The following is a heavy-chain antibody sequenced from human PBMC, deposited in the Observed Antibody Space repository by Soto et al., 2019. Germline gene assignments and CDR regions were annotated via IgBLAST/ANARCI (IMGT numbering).Heavy chain of an antibody. Sequence: QVQLVESGGGVVQPGRSLRLSCAASGFTFSRYGMHWVRQAPGKGLEWVAVIWYDGSNKYYADSVKGRFTISRDNSKNTLYLHMNSLRAEDTAVYYCARGRGYCSSSSCYWWFDPWGQGTLVTVSS. CDR3: ARGRGYCSSSSCYWWFDP. CDR2: IWYDGSNK. CDR1: GFTFSRYG. J-gene: IGHJ5*02. V-gene: IGHV3-33*01. D-gene: IGHD2-2*01.